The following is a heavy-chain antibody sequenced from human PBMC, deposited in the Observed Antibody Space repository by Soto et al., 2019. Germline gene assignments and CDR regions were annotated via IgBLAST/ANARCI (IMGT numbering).Heavy chain of an antibody. J-gene: IGHJ4*02. CDR2: INHSGST. V-gene: IGHV4-34*01. CDR3: ARGGGSGSYYNVY. CDR1: GGSFSGYY. D-gene: IGHD3-10*01. Sequence: SETLSLTCAVYGGSFSGYYWSWIRQPPGKGLEWIGEINHSGSTNYNPSLKSRVTISVDTPKNQFSLKLSSVTAADTAVYYCARGGGSGSYYNVYWGQGTLVTVSS.